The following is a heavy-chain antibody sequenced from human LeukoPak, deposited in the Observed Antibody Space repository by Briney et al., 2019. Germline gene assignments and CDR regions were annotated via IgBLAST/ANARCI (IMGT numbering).Heavy chain of an antibody. J-gene: IGHJ4*02. V-gene: IGHV3-23*01. CDR2: ISGSGGST. CDR1: GFTFSSYA. D-gene: IGHD5-24*01. CDR3: AKAEEMATISADFDY. Sequence: GGSLRLSCAASGFTFSSYAMSWLRQPPGKGLEWVSAISGSGGSTYYADSVKGRFTISRDNSKNTLYLQMNSLRAEDTAVYYCAKAEEMATISADFDYWGQGTLVTVSS.